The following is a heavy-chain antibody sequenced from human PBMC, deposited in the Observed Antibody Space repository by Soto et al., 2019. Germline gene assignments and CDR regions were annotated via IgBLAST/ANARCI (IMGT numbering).Heavy chain of an antibody. D-gene: IGHD3-22*01. V-gene: IGHV3-30*18. Sequence: GGSLRLSCVASGFTFSSYGIHWVRQAPGKGLEWVAIISHDGTDEYYVDSVKGRFTISRDNSKNTLYLQMNSLRAEDTAVYYCAKHFGNYYYYSSGYYSLEYWGQGTLVTSPQ. CDR2: ISHDGTDE. J-gene: IGHJ4*02. CDR1: GFTFSSYG. CDR3: AKHFGNYYYYSSGYYSLEY.